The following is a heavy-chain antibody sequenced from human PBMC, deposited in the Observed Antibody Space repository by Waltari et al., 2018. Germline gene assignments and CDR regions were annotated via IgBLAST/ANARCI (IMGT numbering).Heavy chain of an antibody. CDR3: AKILAGSWLFDY. D-gene: IGHD6-13*01. CDR1: GGSFSGYY. V-gene: IGHV3-23*01. CDR2: ISGSGGST. Sequence: VQLQQWGAGLLKPSETLSLTCAVYGGSFSGYYWSWVRQAPGKGLEWVSAISGSGGSTYYADSVKGRFTISRDNSKNTLYLQMNSLRAEDTAVYYCAKILAGSWLFDYWGQGTLVTVSS. J-gene: IGHJ4*02.